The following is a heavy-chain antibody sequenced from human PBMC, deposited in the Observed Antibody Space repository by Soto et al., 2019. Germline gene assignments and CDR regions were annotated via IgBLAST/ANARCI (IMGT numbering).Heavy chain of an antibody. CDR2: IYYSGST. V-gene: IGHV4-59*12. J-gene: IGHJ5*02. CDR1: GGSISSYY. CDR3: ARGVYCSGGSCYGPKNWFDP. Sequence: PSETLSLTCTVAGGSISSYYWSWIRQPPGKGLEWIGYIYYSGSTNYNPSLKSRVTISVDTSKNQFSLMLSSMTAADTAVYYCARGVYCSGGSCYGPKNWFDPWGQGTLVTVSS. D-gene: IGHD2-15*01.